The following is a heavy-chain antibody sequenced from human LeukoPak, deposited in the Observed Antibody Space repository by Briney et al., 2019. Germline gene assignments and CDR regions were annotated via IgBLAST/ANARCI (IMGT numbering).Heavy chain of an antibody. CDR2: IYPGDSDT. D-gene: IGHD2-2*01. Sequence: GESLKISCKGSGYSFTSYWIGWVRQLPGKGLEWMGIIYPGDSDTRYSPSFQGQVTISADKSISTAYLQWSSLKASDTAMYYCARRRMNCSSTSCQNNYYFDYWGQGTLVTVSS. CDR3: ARRRMNCSSTSCQNNYYFDY. J-gene: IGHJ4*02. V-gene: IGHV5-51*01. CDR1: GYSFTSYW.